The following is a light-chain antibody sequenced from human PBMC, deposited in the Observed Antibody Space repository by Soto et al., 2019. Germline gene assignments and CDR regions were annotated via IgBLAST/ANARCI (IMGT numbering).Light chain of an antibody. CDR2: GAS. V-gene: IGKV3-20*01. Sequence: EIVLTQSPGTLSLSPGERATLSCRASQSVSSSYLAWYQHKPGQAPRLLIYGASSRATGIPDRFSGSGSGTNFTLTISRLEPEDFAMYYSQQYGSSPWAFGQGTKVEI. CDR1: QSVSSSY. CDR3: QQYGSSPWA. J-gene: IGKJ1*01.